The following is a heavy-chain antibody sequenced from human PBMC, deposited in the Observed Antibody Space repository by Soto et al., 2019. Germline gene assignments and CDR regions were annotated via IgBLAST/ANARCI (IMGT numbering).Heavy chain of an antibody. V-gene: IGHV4-34*01. CDR2: MSHSGGT. CDR3: ARVERGTATTVVDAFDI. J-gene: IGHJ3*02. CDR1: GGFVTSGSYY. Sequence: QVQLQQWGAGLLKPSETLSLTCAVYGGFVTSGSYYWSWIRQPPGKGLEWIGEMSHSGGTHFNPSLTSRVTISVVTSKNQFTLKMRSVTAADTALYYCARVERGTATTVVDAFDIWGPGTMVTVSS. D-gene: IGHD1-1*01.